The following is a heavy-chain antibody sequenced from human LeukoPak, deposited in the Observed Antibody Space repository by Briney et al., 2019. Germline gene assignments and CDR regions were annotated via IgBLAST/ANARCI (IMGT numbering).Heavy chain of an antibody. CDR1: GFSFSSYA. CDR2: ISGSGGST. J-gene: IGHJ4*02. CDR3: AKGAGHWYYLDY. V-gene: IGHV3-23*01. Sequence: GGSLRLSCAASGFSFSSYAMTWVRQAPGKGLEWVSAISGSGGSTYYADSVKGRFTISRDNSNNTLYLQTNSLRAEDTAVYYCAKGAGHWYYLDYWGQGSLVTVSS. D-gene: IGHD2-8*02.